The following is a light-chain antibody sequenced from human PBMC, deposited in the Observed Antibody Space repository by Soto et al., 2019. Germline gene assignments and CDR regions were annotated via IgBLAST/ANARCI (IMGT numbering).Light chain of an antibody. Sequence: QSVLTQPPSVSGAPGQRVTIPCTGSSSNIGSFYVVHWYQQLPGTVPKLLIYGDNNRPSGVPDRFSASKSGTAASLAITGLQAEDEADYYCQSYDNSLNHVVFGGGTKLTVL. V-gene: IGLV1-40*01. J-gene: IGLJ2*01. CDR3: QSYDNSLNHVV. CDR1: SSNIGSFYV. CDR2: GDN.